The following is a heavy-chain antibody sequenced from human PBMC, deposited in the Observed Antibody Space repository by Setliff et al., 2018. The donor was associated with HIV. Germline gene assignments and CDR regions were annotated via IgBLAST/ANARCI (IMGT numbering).Heavy chain of an antibody. J-gene: IGHJ3*02. Sequence: ASVKVSCKASGYTYTNYAISWVRQAPGQGLEWMGYVSAYNANTNYAQNFRGRVTMTTDTSTTTVSMELRSLRADDTALYYCARHYTGGWPLEVFDIWCQGTMVTVSS. CDR1: GYTYTNYA. CDR3: ARHYTGGWPLEVFDI. V-gene: IGHV1-18*01. CDR2: VSAYNANT. D-gene: IGHD6-19*01.